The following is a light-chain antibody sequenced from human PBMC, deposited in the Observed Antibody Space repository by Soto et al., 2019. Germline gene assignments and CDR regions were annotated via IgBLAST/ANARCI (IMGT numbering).Light chain of an antibody. CDR2: DVS. CDR1: SGDVGGYNF. V-gene: IGLV2-11*01. J-gene: IGLJ3*02. CDR3: CSYGGSYTWV. Sequence: QSVLTQPRSVSGSPGQSVTISCTGTSGDVGGYNFVSWYQQHPGEAPTLMIFDVSQRPSGVPDRFSGSKSGNTASLTISGLQADDEADYFCCSYGGSYTWVFGGGTKLTVL.